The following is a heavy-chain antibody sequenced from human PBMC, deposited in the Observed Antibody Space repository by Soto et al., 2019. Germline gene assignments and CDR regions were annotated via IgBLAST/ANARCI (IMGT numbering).Heavy chain of an antibody. CDR2: FDPEDGET. D-gene: IGHD3-10*01. CDR1: GYPLTELS. J-gene: IGHJ5*02. V-gene: IGHV1-24*01. CDR3: ATSNRLWLTNWLDP. Sequence: ASVKVSCKVSGYPLTELSIHWVRQAPGKGLEWMGGFDPEDGETIYAQKFQGRVTMTEDTSTDTAYMELSSLRSEDTAVYYCATSNRLWLTNWLDPWGQGTLVTVSS.